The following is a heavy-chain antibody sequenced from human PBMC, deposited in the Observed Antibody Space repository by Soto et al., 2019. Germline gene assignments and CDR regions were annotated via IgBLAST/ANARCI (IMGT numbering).Heavy chain of an antibody. D-gene: IGHD2-21*02. CDR1: GFTFSVYA. Sequence: EVQLLESGGGFVQPGGSLRPSCAATGFTFSVYAMTWVRQAPGKGLEWVSAVTANGGSTYSADSVKGRFTISRDNSKNTLFLQMNSLRAEDTAVYYCASLGVGDWANYYYYYYGMDVWGQGTTVTVSS. J-gene: IGHJ6*02. CDR2: VTANGGST. V-gene: IGHV3-23*01. CDR3: ASLGVGDWANYYYYYYGMDV.